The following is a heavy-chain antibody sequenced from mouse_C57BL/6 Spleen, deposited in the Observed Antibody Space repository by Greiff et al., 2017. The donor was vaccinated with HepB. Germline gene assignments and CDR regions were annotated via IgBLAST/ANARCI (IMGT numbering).Heavy chain of an antibody. CDR1: GFTFSSYA. Sequence: EVKLMESGEGLVKPGGSLKLSCAASGFTFSSYAMSWVRQTPEKRLEWVAYISSGGDYIYYADTVKGRFTISRDNARNTLYLQMSSLKSEDTAMYYCTRSTRYYAMDYWGQGTSVTVSS. J-gene: IGHJ4*01. V-gene: IGHV5-9-1*02. CDR2: ISSGGDYI. D-gene: IGHD1-1*01. CDR3: TRSTRYYAMDY.